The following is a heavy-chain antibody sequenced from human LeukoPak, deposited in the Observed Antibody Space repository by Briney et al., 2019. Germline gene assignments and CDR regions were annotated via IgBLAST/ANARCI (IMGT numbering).Heavy chain of an antibody. CDR2: IYYSGST. Sequence: PSQTLSLTCTVSGGSISSVDYYWSWVRQPPGKGLEWIGYIYYSGSTYYDPSLKSRVMISVDASKNQFSLKLSSVTAADTAVYYCARNQAVASNHGAMDIWGQGTMVIVSS. J-gene: IGHJ3*02. D-gene: IGHD6-19*01. V-gene: IGHV4-30-4*01. CDR1: GGSISSVDYY. CDR3: ARNQAVASNHGAMDI.